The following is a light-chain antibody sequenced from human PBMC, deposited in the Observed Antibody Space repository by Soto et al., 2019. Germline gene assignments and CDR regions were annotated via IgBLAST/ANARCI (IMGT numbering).Light chain of an antibody. V-gene: IGKV4-1*01. CDR2: WAS. Sequence: DIVMTQSPDSLAVSLGERATINCKSSQTVLYSSNNKNYLAWYQQTPGQPPKLLIYWASTRESGVPDRFSGSGSGTDFTLTINSLQAEDVSVYYCQQYYGTPYTFGQGTKLEIK. CDR1: QTVLYSSNNKNY. J-gene: IGKJ2*01. CDR3: QQYYGTPYT.